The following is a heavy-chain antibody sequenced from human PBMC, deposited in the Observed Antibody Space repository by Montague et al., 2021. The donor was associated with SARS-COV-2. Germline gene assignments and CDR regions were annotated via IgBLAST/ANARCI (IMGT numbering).Heavy chain of an antibody. CDR2: IYHSGST. D-gene: IGHD2-21*02. CDR1: GGSISTPNY. CDR3: VCDRVTHDWLDA. Sequence: SETLSLTCAVSGGSISTPNYWSWVRQPPGKGLEWIGEIYHSGSTNYNASFNSRATMSVDKSKNQFSLELTSVTAADTAVYYCVCDRVTHDWLDAWGQGTLVIVSS. J-gene: IGHJ5*02. V-gene: IGHV4-4*02.